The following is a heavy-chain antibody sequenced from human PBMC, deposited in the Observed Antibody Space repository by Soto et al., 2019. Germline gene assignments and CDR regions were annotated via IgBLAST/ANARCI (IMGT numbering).Heavy chain of an antibody. Sequence: GASVKVSCKASGYTFTSYYMHWVRQAPGQGLEWMGIINPSGGSTSYAQKFQGRVTMTRDTSTSTVYMELSSLRSEDTAVYYCARGASHCSGGSCPEENWFDPWGQGTLVTVSS. D-gene: IGHD2-15*01. J-gene: IGHJ5*02. V-gene: IGHV1-46*01. CDR1: GYTFTSYY. CDR3: ARGASHCSGGSCPEENWFDP. CDR2: INPSGGST.